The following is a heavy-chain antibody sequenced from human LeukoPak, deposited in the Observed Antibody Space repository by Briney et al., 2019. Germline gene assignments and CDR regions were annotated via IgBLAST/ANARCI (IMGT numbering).Heavy chain of an antibody. Sequence: GGSLRLSCVASGFTFSNYWMHWIRQPPGKGLVWVSRIYVDGRTTNYADSVKGRFTISRDNAKNTVYLEMNSLSVEDTATYYCIRDFRSADLWGQGTLVTVTS. CDR2: IYVDGRTT. CDR3: IRDFRSADL. V-gene: IGHV3-74*01. J-gene: IGHJ5*02. CDR1: GFTFSNYW.